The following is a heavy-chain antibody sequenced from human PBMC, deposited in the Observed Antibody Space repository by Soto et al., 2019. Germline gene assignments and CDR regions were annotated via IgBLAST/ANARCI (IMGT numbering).Heavy chain of an antibody. V-gene: IGHV1-69*06. CDR1: AGTFTTYD. D-gene: IGHD6-19*01. CDR2: IIPLFDAT. Sequence: QVQLVQSGAEVRKPGSSVKVSCKASAGTFTTYDISWVRQAPGQGLEWMGGIIPLFDATKYAQKFQGRVTITADKSTGTANMELSSLRSEDTAMYYCARDRSSSWYNGTFYFDSWGQGTLVTVSS. CDR3: ARDRSSSWYNGTFYFDS. J-gene: IGHJ4*02.